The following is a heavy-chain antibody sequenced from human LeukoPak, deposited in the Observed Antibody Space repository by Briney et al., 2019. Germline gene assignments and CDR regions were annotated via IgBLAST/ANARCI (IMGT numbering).Heavy chain of an antibody. CDR3: ARTYYDFWSGYYGSIDY. CDR1: GFTFSDYY. V-gene: IGHV3-11*04. D-gene: IGHD3-3*01. J-gene: IGHJ4*02. CDR2: ISSSGSTI. Sequence: PWGSLRLSCAASGFTFSDYYMSWIRQAPGKGLEWVSYISSSGSTIYYADSVKGRFTISRDNAKNSLYLQMNSLRAEDTAVYYCARTYYDFWSGYYGSIDYWGQGTLVTVSS.